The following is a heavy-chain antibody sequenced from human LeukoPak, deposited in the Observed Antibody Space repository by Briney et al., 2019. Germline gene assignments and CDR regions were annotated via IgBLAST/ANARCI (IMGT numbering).Heavy chain of an antibody. Sequence: GGSLRLSCAASGFTFSSYSMNWVRQAPGKGLEWVSYISDSGAMYYADSVRGRFTISRENAQNSLFLQMNSLRAEDTAVYYCARDGGYRGYDADCWGQGTLVTVSS. CDR2: ISDSGAM. CDR1: GFTFSSYS. CDR3: ARDGGYRGYDADC. D-gene: IGHD5-12*01. J-gene: IGHJ4*02. V-gene: IGHV3-48*01.